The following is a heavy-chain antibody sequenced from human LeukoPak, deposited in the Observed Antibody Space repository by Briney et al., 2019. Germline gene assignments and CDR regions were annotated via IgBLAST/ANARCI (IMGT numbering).Heavy chain of an antibody. CDR1: GYTFTSYG. J-gene: IGHJ4*02. D-gene: IGHD2-21*01. CDR3: AGVAPFLVSPVYFDY. Sequence: ASVKVSCKASGYTFTSYGFSWVRQAPGQGLEWMGWISAYNGNTNYAQKLQGRVTMTTDTSTSTAYMELSSLRSDDTAVYYCAGVAPFLVSPVYFDYWGQGTLVSVSS. V-gene: IGHV1-18*01. CDR2: ISAYNGNT.